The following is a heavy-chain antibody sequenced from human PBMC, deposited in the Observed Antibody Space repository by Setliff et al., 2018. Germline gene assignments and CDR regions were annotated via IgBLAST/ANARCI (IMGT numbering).Heavy chain of an antibody. CDR1: GGSVSSTSHY. Sequence: PSETLSLTCNVSGGSVSSTSHYWGWIRQPPGKGMEWIGSVYYSGYTYYNPSLQSRVTISVDMSKNQFSMKLTSATAADTAVYYCARVDFTMIQGVLGLWGQGTLVTV. D-gene: IGHD3-10*01. CDR3: ARVDFTMIQGVLGL. CDR2: VYYSGYT. J-gene: IGHJ1*01. V-gene: IGHV4-39*07.